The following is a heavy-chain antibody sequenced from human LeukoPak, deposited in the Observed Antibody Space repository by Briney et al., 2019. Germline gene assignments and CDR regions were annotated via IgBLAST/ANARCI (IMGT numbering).Heavy chain of an antibody. J-gene: IGHJ4*02. V-gene: IGHV4-4*09. Sequence: SETLSLTCTVSGGSISSYYWSWIRQPPGKGLEWIGYIYTSGSTNYNPSLKSRVTISVDTSKNQFSLKLSSVTAADTAVYYCARHRGYCSSTSCSYKDYWGQGTLVTVPS. CDR1: GGSISSYY. D-gene: IGHD2-2*01. CDR2: IYTSGST. CDR3: ARHRGYCSSTSCSYKDY.